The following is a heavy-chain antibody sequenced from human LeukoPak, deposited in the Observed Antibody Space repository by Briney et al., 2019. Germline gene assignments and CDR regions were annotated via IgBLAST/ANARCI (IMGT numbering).Heavy chain of an antibody. CDR2: ISSSSSYI. Sequence: PGGSLRLSCAASGFTVSSNYMSWVRQAPGKGLEWVSSISSSSSYIYYADSVKGRFTISRDNAKNSLYLQMNSLRAEDTAVYYCARDRPYSSGWYNDYWGQGTLVTVSS. V-gene: IGHV3-21*01. CDR1: GFTVSSNY. J-gene: IGHJ4*02. CDR3: ARDRPYSSGWYNDY. D-gene: IGHD6-19*01.